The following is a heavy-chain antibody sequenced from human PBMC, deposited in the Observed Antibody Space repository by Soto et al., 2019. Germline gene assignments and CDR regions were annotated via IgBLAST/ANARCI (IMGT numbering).Heavy chain of an antibody. V-gene: IGHV1-3*01. Sequence: QVQLVQSGAEVKKPGASVKASCKASGYTFTSYAMHWVRQAPGQRLEWMGWINAGNGNTKYSHKFQGRVTITTDKSASTAYMKLSSLRSEDTAAYYCARTVGYDYGMDVWGQGTTVTVSS. J-gene: IGHJ6*02. CDR1: GYTFTSYA. CDR2: INAGNGNT. CDR3: ARTVGYDYGMDV.